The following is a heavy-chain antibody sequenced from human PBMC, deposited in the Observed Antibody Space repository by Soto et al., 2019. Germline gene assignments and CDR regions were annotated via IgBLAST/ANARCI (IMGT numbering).Heavy chain of an antibody. D-gene: IGHD3-10*01. CDR3: ARQSGDFDDAFDI. CDR2: INPNSGGT. CDR1: GYTFTGYY. V-gene: IGHV1-2*04. Sequence: QVQLVQSGAEVKKPGASVKVSCKASGYTFTGYYMHWVRQAPGQGLEWMGWINPNSGGTNYAQKVQCWVTMTRDTPISTAYMELSRLRSDDTAVYYCARQSGDFDDAFDIWGQGTMVTVSS. J-gene: IGHJ3*02.